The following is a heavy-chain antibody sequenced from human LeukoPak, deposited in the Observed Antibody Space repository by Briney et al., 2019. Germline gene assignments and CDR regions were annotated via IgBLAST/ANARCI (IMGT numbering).Heavy chain of an antibody. CDR3: TSYTSSSRTVDY. Sequence: PGGSLRLSCPASGFTFSSYAMSWVRQAPGKGLEWVSAITGSGGSTYYADSVKGRFTISRDNSQNTLFLQMNSLRAEDTGFYYCTSYTSSSRTVDYWGQGTLVTVSS. V-gene: IGHV3-23*01. J-gene: IGHJ4*02. CDR1: GFTFSSYA. D-gene: IGHD6-6*01. CDR2: ITGSGGST.